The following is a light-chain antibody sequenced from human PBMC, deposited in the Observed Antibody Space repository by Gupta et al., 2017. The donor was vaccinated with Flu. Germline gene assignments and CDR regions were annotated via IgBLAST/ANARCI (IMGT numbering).Light chain of an antibody. CDR3: QQYGSSPLT. J-gene: IGKJ3*01. V-gene: IGKV3-20*01. CDR1: QSVSSSY. CDR2: GAS. Sequence: EIVFPQSHGPLSLSPGERATRSCRARQSVSSSYLAWYQQKPGQAPRLLIYGASSRATGIPDRCSGSGSGTDFTLTSSRLEPEDFAVYYCQQYGSSPLTFGPGTKVDIK.